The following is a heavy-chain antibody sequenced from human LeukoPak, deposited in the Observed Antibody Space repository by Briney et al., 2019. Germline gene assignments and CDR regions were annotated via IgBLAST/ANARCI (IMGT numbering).Heavy chain of an antibody. CDR1: GGSISSSNW. J-gene: IGHJ4*02. V-gene: IGHV4-4*02. Sequence: PSGTLSLTCAVSGGSISSSNWWSWVRQPPGKGLEWIGEIYHSGSTNYNPSLKSRVTMSVDTSKNQFSLKLSSVTAADTAVYYCARGHTVTGYYFDYWGQGTLVTVSS. D-gene: IGHD4-17*01. CDR3: ARGHTVTGYYFDY. CDR2: IYHSGST.